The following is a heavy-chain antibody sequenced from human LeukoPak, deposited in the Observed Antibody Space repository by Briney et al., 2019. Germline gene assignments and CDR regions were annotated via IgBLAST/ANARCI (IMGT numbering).Heavy chain of an antibody. CDR3: ARGLTYSSGWYPYDY. J-gene: IGHJ4*02. CDR1: GGSVSSGSYY. Sequence: SETLSLTCTVSGGSVSSGSYYWSWIRQPPGKGLEWIGYIYYSGSTNYNPSLKSRVTISVDTSKNQFSLKLSSVTPEDTAVYYCARGLTYSSGWYPYDYWGQGTLVTVSS. V-gene: IGHV4-61*01. CDR2: IYYSGST. D-gene: IGHD6-19*01.